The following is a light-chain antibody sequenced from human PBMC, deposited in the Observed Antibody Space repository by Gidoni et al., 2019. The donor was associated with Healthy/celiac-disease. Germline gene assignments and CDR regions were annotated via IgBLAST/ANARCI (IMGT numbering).Light chain of an antibody. J-gene: IGLJ2*01. V-gene: IGLV6-57*01. CDR3: QSYDSSMGRV. CDR2: EDN. CDR1: SGSIASNY. Sequence: NFMLTQPHSVSESPGKTVTISCTRSSGSIASNYVQWYQQRPGSSPTTVIYEDNQRPAGVPVRFSGSIDSSSNSASLTISGLKTEDEADYYCQSYDSSMGRVFGGGTKLTVL.